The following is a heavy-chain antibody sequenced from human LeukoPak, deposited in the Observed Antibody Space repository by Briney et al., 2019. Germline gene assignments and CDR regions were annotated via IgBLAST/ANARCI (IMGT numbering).Heavy chain of an antibody. Sequence: GGSLRLSCAASGFTFSDHFLDWVRQAPGKGLEWIGRTRNKANSYITEYAASVKGRFTISRDDSKNSLYLQMSSLKTDDTAMYYCASIRGTFGYWGQGTLVAVSS. CDR2: TRNKANSYIT. CDR3: ASIRGTFGY. V-gene: IGHV3-72*01. J-gene: IGHJ4*02. D-gene: IGHD1-26*01. CDR1: GFTFSDHF.